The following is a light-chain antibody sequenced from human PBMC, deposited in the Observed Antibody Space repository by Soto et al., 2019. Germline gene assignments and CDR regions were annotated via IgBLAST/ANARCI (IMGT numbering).Light chain of an antibody. CDR3: VQGMQTQCH. CDR1: QSLLNSNGYND. J-gene: IGKJ2*01. V-gene: IGKV2-28*01. Sequence: IVMTRSPLSLPITPVERASISCSASQSLLNSNGYNDFDWYLQKPGQSPQLLIYLGSNRASGVPDRFSGSGSGTDITLELRRGEADNGGVSYCVQGMQTQCHFGQGTKVDIK. CDR2: LGS.